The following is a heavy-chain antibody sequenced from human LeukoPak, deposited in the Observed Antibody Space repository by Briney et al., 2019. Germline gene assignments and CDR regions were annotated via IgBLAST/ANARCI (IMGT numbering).Heavy chain of an antibody. J-gene: IGHJ6*03. CDR3: AREAVVAATPQSYYYMDV. CDR1: GFTFSSYW. D-gene: IGHD2-15*01. Sequence: PGGSLRLSCAASGFTFSSYWMHWVRQAPGKGLVWVSRINSDGSSTSYADSVKGRFTISRDNAKNSLYLQMNSLRAEDTAVYYCAREAVVAATPQSYYYMDVWGKGTTVTVSS. CDR2: INSDGSST. V-gene: IGHV3-74*01.